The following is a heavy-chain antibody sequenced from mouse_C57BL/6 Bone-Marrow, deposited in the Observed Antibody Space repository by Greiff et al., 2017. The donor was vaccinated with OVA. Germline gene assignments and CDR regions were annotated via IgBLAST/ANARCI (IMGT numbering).Heavy chain of an antibody. V-gene: IGHV1-84*01. J-gene: IGHJ1*03. CDR1: GYTFTDYY. CDR2: IDPGSGNT. CDR3: GRYFDV. Sequence: QVQLQQSGPELVKPGASVKISCKASGYTFTDYYINWVKQRPGQGLEWIGWIDPGSGNTKYNEKFKGKATLTVDTSSSTAYMQISSLTSEDSAVYFCGRYFDVWGTGTTVTVSS.